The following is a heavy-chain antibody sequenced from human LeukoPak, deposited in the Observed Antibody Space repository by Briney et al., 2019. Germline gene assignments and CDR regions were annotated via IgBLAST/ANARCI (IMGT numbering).Heavy chain of an antibody. V-gene: IGHV3-21*01. J-gene: IGHJ6*02. Sequence: GGSLRLSCAASGFTFSSYSMTWVRQAPGKGLEWVSSISSSSSYIYYADSVKGRFTISRDNAKNSLYLQMNSLRAEDTAVYYCARGHRDYYYGMDVWGQGTTVTVSS. CDR3: ARGHRDYYYGMDV. CDR2: ISSSSSYI. D-gene: IGHD3-16*02. CDR1: GFTFSSYS.